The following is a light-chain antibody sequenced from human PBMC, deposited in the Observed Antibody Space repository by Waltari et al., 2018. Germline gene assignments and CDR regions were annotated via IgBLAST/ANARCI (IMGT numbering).Light chain of an antibody. Sequence: QLVLTQSPSASASLGASVKLTCTLSSGHSTYTIAWPQPQPENGPRYLMRVNSDCTHSKGDGIPDRFSGSTSGGERHLTISSLQSEDEADYYCQTWGTGTVVFGGGTKLTVL. CDR3: QTWGTGTVV. CDR2: VNSDCTH. V-gene: IGLV4-69*01. CDR1: SGHSTYT. J-gene: IGLJ2*01.